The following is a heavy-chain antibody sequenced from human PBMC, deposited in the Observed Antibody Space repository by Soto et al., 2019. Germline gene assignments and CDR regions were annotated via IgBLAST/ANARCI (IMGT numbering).Heavy chain of an antibody. CDR1: GYTFSNYG. V-gene: IGHV1-18*01. J-gene: IGHJ5*02. CDR3: ARVVPGAEAWFGP. D-gene: IGHD2-2*01. CDR2: ISLYSDGT. Sequence: QVQLVQSGGEVKRPGASVKVSCKTSGYTFSNYGITWVRQAPGQPLEWLGWISLYSDGTNYAQKFQGRVSMTTDTSTTTAYMELRCLRSEDTAVYYCARVVPGAEAWFGPWGQGTLVTVSS.